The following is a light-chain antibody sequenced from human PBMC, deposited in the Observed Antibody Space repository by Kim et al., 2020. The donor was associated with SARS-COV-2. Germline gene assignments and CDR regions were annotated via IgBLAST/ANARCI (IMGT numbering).Light chain of an antibody. J-gene: IGLJ2*01. Sequence: NFMLTQPHSGSESPGKTVTISCTRSSGSIASNFVQWYQQGPGSAPTTVFCENTQRLSGVPDRFSGSIDSSTNSASLTISELKTEDEADYYGQSFDGGRQVFGGGTQLTVL. CDR1: SGSIASNF. V-gene: IGLV6-57*04. CDR3: QSFDGGRQV. CDR2: ENT.